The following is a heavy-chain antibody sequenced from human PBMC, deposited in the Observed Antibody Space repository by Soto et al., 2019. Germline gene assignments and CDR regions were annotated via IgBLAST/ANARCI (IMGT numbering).Heavy chain of an antibody. J-gene: IGHJ5*02. CDR1: GGSIRSYY. CDR3: ARADRNWFDP. CDR2: IYYSGST. Sequence: SETLSLTCTVSGGSIRSYYWSWIRQPPGKGLEWIGYIYYSGSTNYNPSLKSRVTISVDTSKNQFSLKLSSVTAADTAVYYCARADRNWFDPWGQGTLVTVSS. V-gene: IGHV4-59*01. D-gene: IGHD3-16*02.